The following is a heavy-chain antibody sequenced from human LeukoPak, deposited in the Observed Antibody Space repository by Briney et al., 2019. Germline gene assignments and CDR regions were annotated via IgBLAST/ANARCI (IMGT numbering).Heavy chain of an antibody. CDR1: GGTFSSYA. CDR2: IIPILGIA. Sequence: ASVKVSCKASGGTFSSYAISWVRQAPGQGLEWMGRIIPILGIANYARKFQGRVTITADKSTSTAYMELSSLRSEDTAVYYCAREARNHKYYYDSSGYYSNFDYWGQGTLVTVSS. V-gene: IGHV1-69*04. J-gene: IGHJ4*02. D-gene: IGHD3-22*01. CDR3: AREARNHKYYYDSSGYYSNFDY.